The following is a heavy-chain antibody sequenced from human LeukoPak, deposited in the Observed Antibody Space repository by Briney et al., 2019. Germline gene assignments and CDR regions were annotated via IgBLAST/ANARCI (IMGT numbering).Heavy chain of an antibody. Sequence: GGSLRLSCSASGFIFSTSSMKWFRQAPGKALEWVSAISGTSVHIYYADSVKGRFTISRDKVKESLYLHMNSLRAEDTAVYYCASGTIVGARGADNWGQGTLVTVSS. V-gene: IGHV3-21*01. D-gene: IGHD1-26*01. CDR2: ISGTSVHI. J-gene: IGHJ4*02. CDR3: ASGTIVGARGADN. CDR1: GFIFSTSS.